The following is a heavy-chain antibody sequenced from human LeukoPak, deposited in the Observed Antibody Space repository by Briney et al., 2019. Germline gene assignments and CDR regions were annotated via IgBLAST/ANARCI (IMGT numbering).Heavy chain of an antibody. D-gene: IGHD3-22*01. CDR1: GFTFSSYW. V-gene: IGHV3-48*04. CDR2: ISSSSSTI. J-gene: IGHJ4*02. Sequence: PGGSLRLSCAASGFTFSSYWMTWVRQAPGKGLEWVSYISSSSSTIYYADSVKGRFTISRDNAKNSLYLQMNSLRAEDTAVYYCARGDSSDFDYWGQGTLVTVSS. CDR3: ARGDSSDFDY.